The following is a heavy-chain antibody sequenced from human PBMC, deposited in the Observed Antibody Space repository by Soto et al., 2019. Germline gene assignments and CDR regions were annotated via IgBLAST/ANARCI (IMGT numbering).Heavy chain of an antibody. CDR1: GYTFTGDY. Sequence: QVQLVQSGAEVKKPGASVKVSCKASGYTFTGDYMHWVRQAPVQGLAWMGWINPNSGGTTSAQKFQGWVTMTRDTSISTAYMELSRLRSDDTAVYYCEREGPGMEYFDYWGQGTLVTVSS. CDR2: INPNSGGT. V-gene: IGHV1-2*04. CDR3: EREGPGMEYFDY. J-gene: IGHJ4*02. D-gene: IGHD1-1*01.